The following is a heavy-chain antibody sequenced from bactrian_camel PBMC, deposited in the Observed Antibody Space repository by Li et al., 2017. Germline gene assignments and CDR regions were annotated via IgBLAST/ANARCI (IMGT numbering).Heavy chain of an antibody. CDR2: VRKDGST. D-gene: IGHD3*01. CDR1: GFTDLAD. CDR3: AATTCWKLVMRREYTF. J-gene: IGHJ4*01. V-gene: IGHV3S55*01. Sequence: VQLVESGGGSVAAGGSLRLSCSVSGFTDLADMGWYRQAPGDNCALVSSVRKDGSTYHADSVKGRFTISKDNAKNTLYLQMNSLKPEDTAMYYCAATTCWKLVMRREYTFWGQGTQVTVS.